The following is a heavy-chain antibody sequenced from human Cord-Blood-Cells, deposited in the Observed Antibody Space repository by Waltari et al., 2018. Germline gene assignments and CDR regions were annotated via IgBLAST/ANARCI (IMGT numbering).Heavy chain of an antibody. V-gene: IGHV3-48*03. Sequence: EVQLVESGGGLVQPGGSLRLSGAASGFTFSSYEMNWVRQASGKGLGWVSYISRSGSTIYYADSVKGRFTISRDNAKNSLYLQMNSLRAEDTAVYYCARALYWGSMDYWGQGTLVTVSS. D-gene: IGHD7-27*01. CDR1: GFTFSSYE. CDR2: ISRSGSTI. CDR3: ARALYWGSMDY. J-gene: IGHJ4*02.